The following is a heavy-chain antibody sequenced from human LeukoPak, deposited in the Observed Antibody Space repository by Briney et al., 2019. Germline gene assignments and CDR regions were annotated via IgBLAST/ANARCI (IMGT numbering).Heavy chain of an antibody. CDR3: ARGDILTGYYLPGPKKFDY. Sequence: PGGSLRLSCAASGFTFSSYSMNWVRQAPGKGLEWVSSISSSSSYIYYADSVKGRFTISRDNAKNSLYLQMNSLRAEDTAVYYCARGDILTGYYLPGPKKFDYWGQGTLVTVSS. CDR1: GFTFSSYS. V-gene: IGHV3-21*01. D-gene: IGHD3-9*01. J-gene: IGHJ4*02. CDR2: ISSSSSYI.